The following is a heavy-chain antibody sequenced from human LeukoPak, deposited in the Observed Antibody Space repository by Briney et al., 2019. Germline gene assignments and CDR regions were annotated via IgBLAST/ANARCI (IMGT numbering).Heavy chain of an antibody. CDR1: GYTFTDYY. D-gene: IGHD4-17*01. CDR2: VDPEDGET. J-gene: IGHJ4*02. CDR3: ATVGDLPFDY. V-gene: IGHV1-69-2*01. Sequence: ASVKISCKVPGYTFTDYYMHWVQQAPGKGLEWMGLVDPEDGETIYAEKFQGRVTITADTSTDTAYMELSSLRSEDTAVYYCATVGDLPFDYWGQGNLVTVSS.